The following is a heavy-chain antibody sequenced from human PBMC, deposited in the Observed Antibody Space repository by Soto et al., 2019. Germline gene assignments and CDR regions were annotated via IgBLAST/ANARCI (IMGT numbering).Heavy chain of an antibody. CDR3: ARGGDYDILTGYYNLDY. D-gene: IGHD3-9*01. Sequence: ASVKVSCKASGYTCTSYGISWVRQAPGQGLEWMGWISPYNGNTNYAQKLQGRVTMTTDTSTSTAYMELRSLRSDDTAVYYCARGGDYDILTGYYNLDYWGQGTLVTVSS. J-gene: IGHJ4*02. CDR2: ISPYNGNT. CDR1: GYTCTSYG. V-gene: IGHV1-18*04.